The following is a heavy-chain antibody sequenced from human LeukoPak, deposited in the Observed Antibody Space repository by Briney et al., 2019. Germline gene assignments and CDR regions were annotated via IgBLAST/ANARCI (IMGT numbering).Heavy chain of an antibody. Sequence: SETLSLTCTVSGGSISSYYWSWIRQPPGKGLEWIGYIYYSGSTYYNPSLKSRVTISVDTSKNQFSLKLSSVTAADTAVYYCAASYDILTGPSVDYWGQGTLVTVSS. CDR1: GGSISSYY. D-gene: IGHD3-9*01. V-gene: IGHV4-59*01. CDR2: IYYSGST. CDR3: AASYDILTGPSVDY. J-gene: IGHJ4*02.